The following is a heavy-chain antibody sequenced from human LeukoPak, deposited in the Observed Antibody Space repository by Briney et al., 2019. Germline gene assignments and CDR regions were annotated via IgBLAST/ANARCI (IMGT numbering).Heavy chain of an antibody. J-gene: IGHJ4*02. CDR2: INPSGGST. CDR3: AREGSSSRFPRQRYYFDY. D-gene: IGHD6-13*01. Sequence: ASVKVSCKASGYTFTSYYIHWVRQAPGQGLEWMGIINPSGGSTSYAQKFQGRVTMTRDTSTSTVYMELSSLRSEDTAVYYCAREGSSSRFPRQRYYFDYWGQGTLVTVSS. V-gene: IGHV1-46*01. CDR1: GYTFTSYY.